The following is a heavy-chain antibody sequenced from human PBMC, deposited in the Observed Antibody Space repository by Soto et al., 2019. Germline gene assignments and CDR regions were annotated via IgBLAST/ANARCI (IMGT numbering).Heavy chain of an antibody. Sequence: SETLSLTCTVSGGSISSSSYYWGWIRQPPGKGLEWIGSIYYSGSTYYNPSPKSRVTISVDTSKNQFSLKLSSVTAADTAVYYCARRTYYYDSSGYSNTINWFDPWGQGTLVTVSS. J-gene: IGHJ5*02. CDR3: ARRTYYYDSSGYSNTINWFDP. CDR1: GGSISSSSYY. V-gene: IGHV4-39*01. CDR2: IYYSGST. D-gene: IGHD3-22*01.